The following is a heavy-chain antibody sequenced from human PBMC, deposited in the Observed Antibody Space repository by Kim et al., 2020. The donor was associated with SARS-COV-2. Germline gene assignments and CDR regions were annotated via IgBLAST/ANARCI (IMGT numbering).Heavy chain of an antibody. J-gene: IGHJ3*02. V-gene: IGHV4-39*01. CDR2: IYYSGST. Sequence: SETLSLTCTVSGGSISSSSYYWGWIRQPPGKGLEWIGSIYYSGSTYYNPSLKSRVTISVDTSKNQFSLKLSSVTAADTAVYYCARQRPEMGDAFDIWGQGTMVTVSS. D-gene: IGHD3-16*01. CDR1: GGSISSSSYY. CDR3: ARQRPEMGDAFDI.